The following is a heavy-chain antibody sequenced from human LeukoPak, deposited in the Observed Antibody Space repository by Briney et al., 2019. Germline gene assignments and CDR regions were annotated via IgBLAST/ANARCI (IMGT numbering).Heavy chain of an antibody. V-gene: IGHV3-7*01. D-gene: IGHD1-14*01. CDR1: EFTFSSYW. Sequence: GGSLRLSCAASEFTFSSYWMRWVRQAPGKGLEWVANIKQDGSEKNYVDSVKGRFTISRDNAKNSLYLQMNSLRAEDTAVYSCARGPSGGNNLWMDYWGQGILVTVSS. J-gene: IGHJ4*02. CDR3: ARGPSGGNNLWMDY. CDR2: IKQDGSEK.